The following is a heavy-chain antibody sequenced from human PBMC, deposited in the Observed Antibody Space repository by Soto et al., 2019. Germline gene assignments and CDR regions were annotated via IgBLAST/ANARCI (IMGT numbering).Heavy chain of an antibody. CDR2: IDPSDSYT. V-gene: IGHV5-10-1*01. J-gene: IGHJ3*02. CDR1: GYSFTSYW. Sequence: GESLKISCKGSGYSFTSYWISWVLQMPGKGLEWMGRIDPSDSYTNYSPSFQGHVTISADKSISTAYLQWSSLKASDTAMYYCARHLVSGIAVAGTGDAFDIWGQGTMVTVSS. CDR3: ARHLVSGIAVAGTGDAFDI. D-gene: IGHD6-19*01.